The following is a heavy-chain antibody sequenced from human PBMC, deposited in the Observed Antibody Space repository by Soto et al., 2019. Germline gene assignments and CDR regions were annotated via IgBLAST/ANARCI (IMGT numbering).Heavy chain of an antibody. D-gene: IGHD3-10*01. CDR1: GGTFSSYA. J-gene: IGHJ6*04. V-gene: IGHV1-69*12. CDR2: IIPIFGTA. CDR3: APFPEGETAYYYYGIDV. Sequence: QVQLVQSGAEVKKPGSSVKVSCKASGGTFSSYAISWVRQAPGQGLEWMGGIIPIFGTADYAQKFQDRVTITANEHTNTAHRELRSLRSEDTAGHYCAPFPEGETAYYYYGIDVCGEGPTVPVSS.